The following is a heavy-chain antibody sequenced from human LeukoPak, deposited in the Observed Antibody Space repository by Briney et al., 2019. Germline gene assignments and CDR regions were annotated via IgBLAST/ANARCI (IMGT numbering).Heavy chain of an antibody. Sequence: PGGSLRLSCAASGFTFSSYAMSWVRQAPGKGLEWVSAISGSDGSTYYADSVKGRFTISRDNSKNTLYLQMNSLRAEDTAVYYCAKDGPMVRGVISPTLYYFDYWGQGTLVTVSS. CDR1: GFTFSSYA. CDR3: AKDGPMVRGVISPTLYYFDY. V-gene: IGHV3-23*01. D-gene: IGHD3-10*01. CDR2: ISGSDGST. J-gene: IGHJ4*02.